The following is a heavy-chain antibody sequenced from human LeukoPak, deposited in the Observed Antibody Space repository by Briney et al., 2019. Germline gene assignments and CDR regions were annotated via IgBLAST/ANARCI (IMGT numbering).Heavy chain of an antibody. V-gene: IGHV4-39*01. Sequence: PSETLSLTCTVSGGSISSSSYTWGWIRQPPGKGLKWVGTIYYSGTTHYNPPLKSRVTISIDTSKNQFSLKLSSVTAADTAVYFCARRITVAGGWFDPWGQGTLVTVSS. CDR3: ARRITVAGGWFDP. D-gene: IGHD6-19*01. CDR2: IYYSGTT. CDR1: GGSISSSSYT. J-gene: IGHJ5*02.